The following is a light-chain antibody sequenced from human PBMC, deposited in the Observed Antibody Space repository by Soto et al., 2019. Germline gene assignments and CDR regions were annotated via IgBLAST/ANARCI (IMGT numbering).Light chain of an antibody. CDR2: GAS. J-gene: IGKJ3*01. V-gene: IGKV3-11*01. Sequence: IVFTQSPATLSLSXXXXXXXXXXASQSITTYLAWYQQKPGQAPRLLIYGASTRATGIPARFSGSGSGTDFTLTISSLEPEDLAVYYCQHRNNWPLTFGRGTKVDIK. CDR1: QSITTY. CDR3: QHRNNWPLT.